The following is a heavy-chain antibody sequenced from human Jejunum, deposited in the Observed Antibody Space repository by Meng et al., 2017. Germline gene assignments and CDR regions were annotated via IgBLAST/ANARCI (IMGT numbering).Heavy chain of an antibody. CDR1: GFSFVNYA. D-gene: IGHD6-19*01. V-gene: IGHV3-23*01. J-gene: IGHJ4*02. CDR3: VKGSTVAVAGDFDY. CDR2: ISASGTST. Sequence: EVQLLESGGGLVLPGGSLRLPCAASGFSFVNYAMTWVRQVPGRGLEWVSAISASGTSTYHADSVEGRFTISRDNSRDTLYLHMNSLRAEDTALYYCVKGSTVAVAGDFDYWGQGTLVTVSS.